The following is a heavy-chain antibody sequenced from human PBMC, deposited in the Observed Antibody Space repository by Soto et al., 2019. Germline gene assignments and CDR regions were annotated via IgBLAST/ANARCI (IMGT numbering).Heavy chain of an antibody. D-gene: IGHD6-19*01. J-gene: IGHJ4*02. CDR2: IISSSSYI. Sequence: EVQLVESGGGLVKPGGSLRLSCAASGFTFSSYSMNWVRQAPGKGLEWVSSIISSSSYIYYADSVKGRFTISRDNAKNSLYLQMNSLRAEDTAVYYCARDLVVAVAGHYWGQGTLVTVSS. CDR1: GFTFSSYS. V-gene: IGHV3-21*01. CDR3: ARDLVVAVAGHY.